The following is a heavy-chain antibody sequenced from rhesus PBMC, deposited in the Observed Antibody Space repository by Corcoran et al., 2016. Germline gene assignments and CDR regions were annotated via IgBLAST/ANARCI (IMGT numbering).Heavy chain of an antibody. Sequence: QVQLQESGPGLLKPSETLSLTCAVSGDSVSSGYGWTWIRQPPGKGLEWIGYIGGDSAGTNYNPSLKSRVTISQDTSKNQFSLQMNSMTAADTAVYYCARRLWGFDYWGQGLLVTVSS. CDR3: ARRLWGFDY. CDR2: IGGDSAGT. D-gene: IGHD7-45*01. J-gene: IGHJ4*01. V-gene: IGHV4-127*01. CDR1: GDSVSSGYG.